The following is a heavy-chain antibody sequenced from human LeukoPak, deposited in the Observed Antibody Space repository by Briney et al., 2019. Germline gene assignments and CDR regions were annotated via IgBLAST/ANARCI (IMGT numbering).Heavy chain of an antibody. D-gene: IGHD5-12*01. V-gene: IGHV3-74*01. CDR3: AREQSRWLFDY. CDR1: GFTFSNYW. Sequence: GGSLRLSCAASGFTFSNYWMQWVRQAPGKGLVWVSRINNDGSSTIYADSVKGRFTISRDNAKNTLYLQMNGLRAEDTAVYYCAREQSRWLFDYWGRGTLVTVSS. CDR2: INNDGSST. J-gene: IGHJ4*02.